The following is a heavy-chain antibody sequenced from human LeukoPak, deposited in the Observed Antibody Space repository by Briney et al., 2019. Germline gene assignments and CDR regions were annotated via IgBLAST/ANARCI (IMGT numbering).Heavy chain of an antibody. J-gene: IGHJ3*02. Sequence: ASVKVSCKASGYTFTSYYMHWVRQAPGQGLEWMGIINPSGGSTSYAQKFQGRVTMTRDTSTSTVYMELSSLRSEDTAVYYCARRVTMIVGRGTDAFDIWGQGTMVTVFS. CDR3: ARRVTMIVGRGTDAFDI. CDR1: GYTFTSYY. D-gene: IGHD3-22*01. V-gene: IGHV1-46*01. CDR2: INPSGGST.